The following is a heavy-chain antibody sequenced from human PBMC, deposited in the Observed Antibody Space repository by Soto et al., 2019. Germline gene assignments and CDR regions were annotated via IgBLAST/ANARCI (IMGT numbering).Heavy chain of an antibody. CDR1: GFTFSDAW. J-gene: IGHJ1*01. D-gene: IGHD6-19*01. V-gene: IGHV3-15*01. CDR2: IKRNTDGGTT. Sequence: GGSLRLSCAASGFTFSDAWMSWGRQAPGKGLEWLGRIKRNTDGGTTDYADSVKGRFTISRDNSKNTLYLQMNSLRAEDTAVYYCAKGVPGIAVAGTGYFQHWGQGTLVTVSS. CDR3: AKGVPGIAVAGTGYFQH.